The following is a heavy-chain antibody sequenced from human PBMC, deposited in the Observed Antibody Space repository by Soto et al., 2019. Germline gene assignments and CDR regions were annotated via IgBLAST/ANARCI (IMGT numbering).Heavy chain of an antibody. J-gene: IGHJ2*01. D-gene: IGHD3-22*01. CDR1: GGSISSYY. CDR3: ARDHYDSSGYYYWYFDL. CDR2: IYYSGST. V-gene: IGHV4-59*01. Sequence: LETLSLTCTVSGGSISSYYWSWIRQPPGKGLEWIGYIYYSGSTNYNPSLKSRVTISVDTSKNQFSLKLSSVTAADTAVYYCARDHYDSSGYYYWYFDLWGRGTLVTVS.